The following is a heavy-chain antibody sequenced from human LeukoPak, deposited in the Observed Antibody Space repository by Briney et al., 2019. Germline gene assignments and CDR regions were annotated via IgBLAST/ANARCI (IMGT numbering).Heavy chain of an antibody. D-gene: IGHD3-22*01. Sequence: SETLSLTCTVAGGSISSSSYYWGWLRQPPGTGLEWIGSIYYSGSTYYNPSLKSRVTISVDTSKNQFSLKLSSVTAADTAVYYCARMTYYYDSSGYHFDYWGQGTLVTVSS. V-gene: IGHV4-39*01. CDR3: ARMTYYYDSSGYHFDY. CDR1: GGSISSSSYY. CDR2: IYYSGST. J-gene: IGHJ4*02.